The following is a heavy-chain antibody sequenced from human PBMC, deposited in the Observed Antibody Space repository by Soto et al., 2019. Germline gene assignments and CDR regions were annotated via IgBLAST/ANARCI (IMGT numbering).Heavy chain of an antibody. Sequence: EVQLVESGGGLVQPGGSLRLSCAASGFTFDSYSMNWVRQAPGKGLEWVSYIDSSSSNKHYADSVKGRFTISRDNAKNALYLQMSSLRDEDTAVYYGARDDDSAMALNFDYWGQGTLVTVSS. CDR2: IDSSSSNK. V-gene: IGHV3-48*02. J-gene: IGHJ4*02. CDR1: GFTFDSYS. D-gene: IGHD5-18*01. CDR3: ARDDDSAMALNFDY.